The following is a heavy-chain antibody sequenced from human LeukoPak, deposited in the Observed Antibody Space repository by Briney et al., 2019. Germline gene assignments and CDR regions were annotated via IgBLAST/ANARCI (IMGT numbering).Heavy chain of an antibody. CDR2: ISSSGST. Sequence: SETLSLTGTVSGGSINNIISYLGWFRQPPGKGLEWIGSISSSGSTFYNPSLTSRVTISVDTSKNHSSVKVTSVTAADTAMYYCARGQTTVWSPFDNWGQGTLVTVSS. CDR3: ARGQTTVWSPFDN. J-gene: IGHJ4*02. CDR1: GGSINNIISY. D-gene: IGHD4-17*01. V-gene: IGHV4-39*07.